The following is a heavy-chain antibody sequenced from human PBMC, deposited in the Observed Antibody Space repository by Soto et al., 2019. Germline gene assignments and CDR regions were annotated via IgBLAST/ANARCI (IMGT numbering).Heavy chain of an antibody. Sequence: QVQLVESGGGLVKPGGSLRLSCAASGFTFSDYYMSWIRQAPGKGLEWVSYISSSSSHTNYADSVKGRFTISRDNAKNSLYLQMNSLRAEDTAVYYCARERNGYNSIFDYWGQGTLVTVSS. CDR3: ARERNGYNSIFDY. V-gene: IGHV3-11*05. J-gene: IGHJ4*02. CDR2: ISSSSSHT. CDR1: GFTFSDYY. D-gene: IGHD5-12*01.